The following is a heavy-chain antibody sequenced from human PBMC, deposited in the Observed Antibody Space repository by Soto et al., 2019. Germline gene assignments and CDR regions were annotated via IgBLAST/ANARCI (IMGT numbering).Heavy chain of an antibody. CDR3: ASVATISDYYYHYGMDV. CDR1: GGTFSIYA. D-gene: IGHD5-12*01. V-gene: IGHV1-69*13. J-gene: IGHJ6*02. CDR2: IIPIFGTA. Sequence: SVKVSCKASGGTFSIYAISCVVRSPLRWREWMGGIIPIFGTANYAQKFQGRVTITADESTSTAYMELSSLRSEDTAVYYCASVATISDYYYHYGMDVWGQGTTVTVSS.